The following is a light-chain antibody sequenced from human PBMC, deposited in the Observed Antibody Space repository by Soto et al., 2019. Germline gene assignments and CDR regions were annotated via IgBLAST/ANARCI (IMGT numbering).Light chain of an antibody. Sequence: EIVLTQSPATLSLSPGERATLSCRASQSVSSYLAWYQQKPGQAPRLLIYDASNRATGIPARFSGSVSGTEFTLTISSLESEDFAVYFCQQYGDRPRTFGQGTKVDI. CDR2: DAS. J-gene: IGKJ1*01. CDR3: QQYGDRPRT. CDR1: QSVSSY. V-gene: IGKV3-11*01.